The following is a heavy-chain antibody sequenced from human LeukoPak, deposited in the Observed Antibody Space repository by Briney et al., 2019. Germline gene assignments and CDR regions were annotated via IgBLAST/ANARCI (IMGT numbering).Heavy chain of an antibody. CDR2: IIPIFGTA. V-gene: IGHV1-69*13. J-gene: IGHJ3*02. CDR3: ARASRFLEWLPYDAFDI. CDR1: GGTFSSYA. Sequence: SVKVSCKASGGTFSSYAISWVRQAPGQGLEWMGGIIPIFGTANYAQKFQGRVTITADESTSTAYMELSSLRSEDTAVYYCARASRFLEWLPYDAFDIWGQGTMVTVSS. D-gene: IGHD3-3*01.